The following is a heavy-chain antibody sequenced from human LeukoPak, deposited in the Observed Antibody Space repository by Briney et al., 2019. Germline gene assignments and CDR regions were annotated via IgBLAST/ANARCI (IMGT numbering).Heavy chain of an antibody. J-gene: IGHJ4*02. D-gene: IGHD4-17*01. CDR3: ARITVTTSF. Sequence: VGSLRLSCAASGFTFSSYEMNWVRQAPGKGLEWVSYISSSGSTIYYADSVKGRFTISRDNAKNSLHLQMNSLRAEDTAVYYCARITVTTSFWGQGTLVTVSS. CDR1: GFTFSSYE. CDR2: ISSSGSTI. V-gene: IGHV3-48*03.